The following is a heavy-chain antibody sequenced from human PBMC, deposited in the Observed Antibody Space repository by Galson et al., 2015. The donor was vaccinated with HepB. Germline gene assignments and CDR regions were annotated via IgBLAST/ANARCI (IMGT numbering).Heavy chain of an antibody. J-gene: IGHJ3*01. D-gene: IGHD2-8*01. CDR1: GGSISSGAYY. Sequence: TLSLTCTVSGGSISSGAYYWSWIRQHPGEGLEWIAYVYYSGTTYYNPSLKSRVTISVDTSKNQFSLKLSSVTAADTAVYYCARDLPHYFGTKREPDAFDVWGQGTMVTVSS. V-gene: IGHV4-31*03. CDR2: VYYSGTT. CDR3: ARDLPHYFGTKREPDAFDV.